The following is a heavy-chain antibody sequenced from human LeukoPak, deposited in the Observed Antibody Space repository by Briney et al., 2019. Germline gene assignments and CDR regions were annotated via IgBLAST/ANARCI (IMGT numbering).Heavy chain of an antibody. CDR1: GGSISSYY. J-gene: IGHJ3*02. Sequence: SETLSLTCTVSGGSISSYYWSWIRQPPGKGLEWIGYIYYSRSTNYNPSLKSRVTISVDTSKNQFSLKLSSVTAADTAVYYCAREGIVESFDIWGQGTMVTVSS. CDR2: IYYSRST. CDR3: AREGIVESFDI. D-gene: IGHD2-15*01. V-gene: IGHV4-59*01.